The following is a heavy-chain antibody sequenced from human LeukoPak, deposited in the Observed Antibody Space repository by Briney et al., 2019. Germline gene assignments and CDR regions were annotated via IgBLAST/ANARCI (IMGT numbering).Heavy chain of an antibody. CDR3: ASYFHYGDYASLWY. Sequence: QPGGPLRLSCAASGFTFNTYAMSWVRQAPGKGLEWVSSISENGESTYYADSVKGRFTISRDNSRNTLYLQMNSLRAEDTAVYYCASYFHYGDYASLWYWGQGTLVTVSS. V-gene: IGHV3-23*01. CDR2: ISENGEST. D-gene: IGHD4-17*01. CDR1: GFTFNTYA. J-gene: IGHJ4*02.